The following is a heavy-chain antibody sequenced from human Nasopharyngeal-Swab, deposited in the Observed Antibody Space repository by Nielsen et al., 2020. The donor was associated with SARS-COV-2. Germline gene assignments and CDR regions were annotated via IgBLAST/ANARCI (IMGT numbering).Heavy chain of an antibody. J-gene: IGHJ4*02. CDR3: ARRIAEDANGGNFDH. CDR2: VKQDGSEK. Sequence: AGSLTLSCAASGFTFSNYRMSWVRHSPGKGLEWVANVKQDGSEKYYVDSVKGRFTISRDNTMNSLSLQMSSLRAEDTAVYYCARRIAEDANGGNFDHWGQGTLVTVSS. V-gene: IGHV3-7*03. CDR1: GFTFSNYR. D-gene: IGHD6-13*01.